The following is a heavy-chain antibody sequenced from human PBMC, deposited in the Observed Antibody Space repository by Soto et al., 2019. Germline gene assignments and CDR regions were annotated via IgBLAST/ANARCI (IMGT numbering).Heavy chain of an antibody. Sequence: SETLSLTCTVSGGSISSGGYYWSWSRQHPGKGLEWIGYIYYSGSTYYNPSLKSRVTISVDTSNNQFSLKLSSVTAAYMAVYYCAREELTGVKKGAFDIWGQGTMVTVSS. J-gene: IGHJ3*02. CDR2: IYYSGST. CDR1: GGSISSGGYY. V-gene: IGHV4-31*03. CDR3: AREELTGVKKGAFDI. D-gene: IGHD7-27*01.